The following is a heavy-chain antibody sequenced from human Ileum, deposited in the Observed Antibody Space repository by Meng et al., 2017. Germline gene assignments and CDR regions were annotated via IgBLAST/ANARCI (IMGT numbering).Heavy chain of an antibody. CDR3: ARDKWSLAY. V-gene: IGHV3-7*01. CDR2: IKQDGSEK. D-gene: IGHD2-15*01. J-gene: IGHJ4*02. Sequence: GGSLRLSCVASGLTFSSYWMTWVRQAPGKGLEWVANIKQDGSEKYYVDSVKGRFTISRDNAKNSLYLQMNSLRAEDTAVYYCARDKWSLAYWGQGTLVTSPQ. CDR1: GLTFSSYW.